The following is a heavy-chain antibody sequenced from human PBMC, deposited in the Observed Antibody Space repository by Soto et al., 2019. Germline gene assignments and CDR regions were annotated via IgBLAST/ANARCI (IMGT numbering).Heavy chain of an antibody. J-gene: IGHJ5*02. CDR1: GFTFSSYA. V-gene: IGHV3-23*01. Sequence: EVQLLESGGGLVQPGGSLRLSCAASGFTFSSYAMSWVRQAPGKGLEWVSAISGSGGSTYYADSVKGRFTISRDNSKNTLYLQMNSLRAEDTAVYYCAKAGGYYGGSRSNWFDPWGQGTLVTVSS. CDR2: ISGSGGST. D-gene: IGHD4-17*01. CDR3: AKAGGYYGGSRSNWFDP.